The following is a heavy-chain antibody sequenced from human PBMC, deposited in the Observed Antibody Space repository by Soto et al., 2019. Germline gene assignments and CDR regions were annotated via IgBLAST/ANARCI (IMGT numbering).Heavy chain of an antibody. Sequence: QVHLQQWGAGLLKPSETLSLTCAVSGGSFSGYYWSWIRQPPGKGLEWIGDINHSGSTNYSPSLKSPITISVATSTNQFSLKLSCVTAADTALYFCANTYYNFWSGFYRGYYFDYWGQGTLVSVSS. CDR3: ANTYYNFWSGFYRGYYFDY. CDR1: GGSFSGYY. CDR2: INHSGST. D-gene: IGHD3-3*01. J-gene: IGHJ4*02. V-gene: IGHV4-34*01.